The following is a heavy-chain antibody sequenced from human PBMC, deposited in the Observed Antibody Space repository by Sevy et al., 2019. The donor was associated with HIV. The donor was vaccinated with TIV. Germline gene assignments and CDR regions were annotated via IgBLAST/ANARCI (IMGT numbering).Heavy chain of an antibody. J-gene: IGHJ4*02. V-gene: IGHV3-66*02. CDR3: LTGRGYLQDS. CDR2: INSAGNT. Sequence: GGSLRLSCAASGITVSNKYMSWVRQAPGKGLEWVSLINSAGNTYYEGSAKGRFTISRDNSNNTLDLQMNRLTAEDTAVYYCLTGRGYLQDSWGQGTLVTVSS. D-gene: IGHD5-18*01. CDR1: GITVSNKY.